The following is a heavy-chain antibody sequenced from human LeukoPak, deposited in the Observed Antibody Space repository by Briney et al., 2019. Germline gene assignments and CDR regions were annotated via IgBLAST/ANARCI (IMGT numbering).Heavy chain of an antibody. D-gene: IGHD5-18*01. CDR1: GGTFSSYA. V-gene: IGHV1-69*05. J-gene: IGHJ5*02. CDR3: AGDRIQLWSNWFDP. CDR2: IIPIFGTA. Sequence: GASVKVSCKASGGTFSSYAISWVRQAPGQGLEWMGRIIPIFGTANYAQKFQGRVTITTDESTSTAYMELSSLRSEDTAVYYCAGDRIQLWSNWFDPWGQGTLVTVSS.